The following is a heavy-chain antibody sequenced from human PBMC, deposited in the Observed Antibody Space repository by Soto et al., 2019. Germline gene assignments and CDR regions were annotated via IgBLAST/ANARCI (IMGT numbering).Heavy chain of an antibody. Sequence: SETLSLTCTVSGGSISDFYWSWIRQPPGKGLEWIGYIYYSGSTNYNPSLKSRVTISVDTSKDQFSLNLRSMSPADTAVYYCARVGGLAARTFDYWGPGTLVTVSS. CDR2: IYYSGST. CDR3: ARVGGLAARTFDY. CDR1: GGSISDFY. J-gene: IGHJ4*02. D-gene: IGHD6-6*01. V-gene: IGHV4-59*01.